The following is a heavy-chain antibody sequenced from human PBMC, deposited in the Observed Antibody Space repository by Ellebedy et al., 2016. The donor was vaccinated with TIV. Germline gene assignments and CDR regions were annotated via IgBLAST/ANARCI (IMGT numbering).Heavy chain of an antibody. J-gene: IGHJ4*02. Sequence: GGSLRLSCVASGFSFGSHSMNWVRQAPGKGLEWVSSISSTSGDIQYADSVKGRFIISRDNSKNTLHLQMNSLRAEDTAVYYCARDLIPPSFYGSGVPDGYFDYWGQGTLATVSS. CDR3: ARDLIPPSFYGSGVPDGYFDY. V-gene: IGHV3-21*01. D-gene: IGHD3-10*01. CDR2: ISSTSGDI. CDR1: GFSFGSHS.